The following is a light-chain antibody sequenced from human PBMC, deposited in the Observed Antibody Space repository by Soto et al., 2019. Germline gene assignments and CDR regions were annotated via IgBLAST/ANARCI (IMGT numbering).Light chain of an antibody. Sequence: EIVLTQSPGTLSLSPGERATLSCRASQSVRSSYLAWYQQKPGQAPRLLIYDASFATGIPDMFSAIGSGTDFSLTITSLEPEDFAVYYCQHYGTSALFGPGTKVEI. V-gene: IGKV3-20*01. CDR1: QSVRSSY. CDR3: QHYGTSAL. J-gene: IGKJ3*01. CDR2: DAS.